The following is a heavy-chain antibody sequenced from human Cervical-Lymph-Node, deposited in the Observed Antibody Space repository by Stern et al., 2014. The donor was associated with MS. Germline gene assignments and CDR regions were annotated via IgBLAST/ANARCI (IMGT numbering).Heavy chain of an antibody. CDR2: ISSSNTTI. CDR1: GFTFSDYS. V-gene: IGHV3-48*01. CDR3: TGGGATSFDY. Sequence: VQLVQSGGGLVQPGGSLRLSCAASGFTFSDYSVNWVRQAPGKGLEWISYISSSNTTIYYADSVKGRFTISRDNAKNSLSLQMNSLRAEDTAVYYCTGGGATSFDYWGQGTLVTVSS. J-gene: IGHJ4*02. D-gene: IGHD1-26*01.